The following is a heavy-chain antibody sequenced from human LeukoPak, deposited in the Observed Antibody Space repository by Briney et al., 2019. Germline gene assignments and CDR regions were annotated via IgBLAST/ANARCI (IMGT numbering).Heavy chain of an antibody. CDR1: GYTFTSYD. V-gene: IGHV1-8*01. J-gene: IGHJ4*02. CDR3: ASFGSYYYGSGSYYNL. CDR2: MNPNSGNT. Sequence: ASVKVSCKASGYTFTSYDINWVRQAPGQGLEWMGWMNPNSGNTGYAQKFQGRVTMTRNTSISTAYMELSSLRSEDTAVYYCASFGSYYYGSGSYYNLWGQGTLVTVSS. D-gene: IGHD3-10*01.